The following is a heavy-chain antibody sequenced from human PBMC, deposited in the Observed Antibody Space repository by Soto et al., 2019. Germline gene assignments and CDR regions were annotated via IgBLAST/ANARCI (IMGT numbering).Heavy chain of an antibody. V-gene: IGHV1-3*01. CDR3: EREGRRDYYDSSGYGGAFDI. CDR1: GYTFTSYA. CDR2: INAGNGNT. D-gene: IGHD3-22*01. Sequence: ASVKVPCNASGYTFTSYAMQWVRQAPGQRLEWMGWINAGNGNTKYSQKFQRRVTITSATSASTAYMELSSLRSEDRAVYYCEREGRRDYYDSSGYGGAFDIWGQGTIVTVSS. J-gene: IGHJ3*02.